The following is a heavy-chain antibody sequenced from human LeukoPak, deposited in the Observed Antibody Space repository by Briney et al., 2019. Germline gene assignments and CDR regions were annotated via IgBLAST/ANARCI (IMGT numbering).Heavy chain of an antibody. J-gene: IGHJ4*02. D-gene: IGHD3-10*01. CDR3: ARDANYYGSGSSDY. V-gene: IGHV3-30-3*01. Sequence: GRSLRLSCAASGFTFSSYAMHWVRQAPGKGLEWVAVISYDGSNKYYADSVKGRFTISRDNSKNTLYLQMNSLRAEDTAVYYCARDANYYGSGSSDYWGQGTLVTVSS. CDR1: GFTFSSYA. CDR2: ISYDGSNK.